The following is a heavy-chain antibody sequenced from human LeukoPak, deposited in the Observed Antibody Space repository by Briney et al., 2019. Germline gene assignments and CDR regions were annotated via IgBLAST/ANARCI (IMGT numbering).Heavy chain of an antibody. CDR1: GITFSSYA. V-gene: IGHV3-23*01. Sequence: PGGSLRLSCAASGITFSSYAMSWVRQAPGKGLEWVSTISGSGGGTYYADSVKGRFTISRDNSKNTLDLHMNSLRADDTAVYYCAKVGGAVDYWGQGTRVTVSS. CDR2: ISGSGGGT. J-gene: IGHJ4*02. D-gene: IGHD2-21*01. CDR3: AKVGGAVDY.